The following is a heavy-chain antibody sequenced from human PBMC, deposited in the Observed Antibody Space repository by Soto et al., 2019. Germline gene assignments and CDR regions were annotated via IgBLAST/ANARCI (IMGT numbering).Heavy chain of an antibody. CDR3: ARERGEYDSGWYIDR. D-gene: IGHD6-19*01. V-gene: IGHV3-48*03. CDR1: GFTFSSYE. CDR2: ISSSGSTI. J-gene: IGHJ5*02. Sequence: PGGSLRLSCAASGFTFSSYEMNWVRQAPGKGLEWVSYISSSGSTIYYADSVKGRFTISRDNAKNSLYLQMNSPRDEDTAIYYCARERGEYDSGWYIDRWGQGTPVTVSS.